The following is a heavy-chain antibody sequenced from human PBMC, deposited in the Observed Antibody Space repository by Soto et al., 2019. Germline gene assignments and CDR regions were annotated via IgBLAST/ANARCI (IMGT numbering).Heavy chain of an antibody. D-gene: IGHD3-3*01. Sequence: GGSLRLSCAASGFTFSSYAMGWVRQAPGTGLEWVSVIDGSGGDTSFADSVKGRFTISRDNSKNPLYLQMNSLRAEDTAVYYCAKRITIFGVAAEDFDYWGQGTLVTVSS. CDR3: AKRITIFGVAAEDFDY. CDR1: GFTFSSYA. J-gene: IGHJ4*02. CDR2: IDGSGGDT. V-gene: IGHV3-23*01.